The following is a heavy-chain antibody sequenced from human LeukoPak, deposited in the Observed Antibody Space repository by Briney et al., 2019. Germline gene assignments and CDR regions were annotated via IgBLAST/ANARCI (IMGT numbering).Heavy chain of an antibody. Sequence: GGSLRLSCAASGFTFSSYTMNWVRQAPGKRLEWIAYISSYTITYYADFVKGRFTISRDNAKKSLDLQMNSLRAEDTAVYYCARSGHSNGWYYFDYWGLGALVTVSS. CDR3: ARSGHSNGWYYFDY. V-gene: IGHV3-48*01. J-gene: IGHJ4*02. D-gene: IGHD6-19*01. CDR1: GFTFSSYT. CDR2: ISSYTIT.